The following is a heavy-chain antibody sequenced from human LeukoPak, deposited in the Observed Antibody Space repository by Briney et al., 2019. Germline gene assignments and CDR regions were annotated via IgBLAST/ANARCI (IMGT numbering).Heavy chain of an antibody. V-gene: IGHV3-23*01. CDR2: ISGSGGST. Sequence: QPGGSLRLSCAASGFTFSSCAMSWVRQAPGKGLEWVSAISGSGGSTYYADSVKGRFTISRDNSKNTLYLQMNSLRAEDTAVYYCAKDPAGVAAAGPIVWGQGTTVTVSS. CDR1: GFTFSSCA. D-gene: IGHD6-13*01. J-gene: IGHJ6*02. CDR3: AKDPAGVAAAGPIV.